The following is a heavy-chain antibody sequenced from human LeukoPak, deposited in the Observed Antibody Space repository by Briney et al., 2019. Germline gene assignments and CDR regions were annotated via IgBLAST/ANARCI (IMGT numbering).Heavy chain of an antibody. CDR3: ARVGGYYDPARFDP. J-gene: IGHJ5*02. CDR2: IYTSGST. CDR1: GGSISSYY. D-gene: IGHD3-22*01. V-gene: IGHV4-4*07. Sequence: SETLSLTCTVSGGSISSYYWSRIRQPAGKGLEWIGRIYTSGSTNYNPSLKSRVTMSVDTSKNQFSLKLSSVTAADTAVYYCARVGGYYDPARFDPWGQGTLVTVSS.